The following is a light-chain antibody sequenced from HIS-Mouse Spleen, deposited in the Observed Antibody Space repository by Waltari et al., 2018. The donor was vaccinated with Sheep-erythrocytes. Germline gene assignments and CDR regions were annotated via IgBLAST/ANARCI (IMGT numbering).Light chain of an antibody. CDR3: QQRSNWYT. CDR1: QSVSSY. CDR2: DAS. V-gene: IGKV3-11*01. Sequence: EIVLTQSRATLSLSPGDRATLSCRASQSVSSYLAWYQQKPGQAPRLLIYDASNRATGIPARFSGSGSGTDFTLTISSLEPEDFAVYYCQQRSNWYTFGQGTKLEIK. J-gene: IGKJ2*01.